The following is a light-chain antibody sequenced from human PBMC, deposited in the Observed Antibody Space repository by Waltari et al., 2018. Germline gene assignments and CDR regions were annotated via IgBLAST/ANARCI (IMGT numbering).Light chain of an antibody. CDR3: QQYYIAQYT. V-gene: IGKV4-1*01. Sequence: DIVMTQSPDSLTVSLGDRATINCKSSQSVLFSSDNKNCLAWYQQKPGQPPKLLIYWASTRESGVPDRFSGSGSGKDFTLTISSLQAEDVAVYFCQQYYIAQYTFGQGTKLEIK. J-gene: IGKJ2*01. CDR2: WAS. CDR1: QSVLFSSDNKNC.